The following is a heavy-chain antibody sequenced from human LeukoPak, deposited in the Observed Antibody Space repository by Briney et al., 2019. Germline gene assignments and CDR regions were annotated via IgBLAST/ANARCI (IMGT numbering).Heavy chain of an antibody. CDR1: GGSFSGYY. V-gene: IGHV4-34*01. Sequence: PSETLSLTCAVYGGSFSGYYWSWIRQLPGKGLEWIGEINHSGSTNYNPSLKSRVTISVDTSKNQFSLKLSSVTAADTAVYYCARGWRLAGIDYWGQGTLVTISS. CDR3: ARGWRLAGIDY. CDR2: INHSGST. J-gene: IGHJ4*02. D-gene: IGHD6-19*01.